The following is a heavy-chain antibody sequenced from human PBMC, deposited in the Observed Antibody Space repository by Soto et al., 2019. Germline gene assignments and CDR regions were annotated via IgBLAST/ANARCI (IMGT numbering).Heavy chain of an antibody. V-gene: IGHV4-59*08. CDR2: IHSGST. J-gene: IGHJ4*02. Sequence: QVQLQESGPGLVKPSGTLSLTCTVSGGSISSDYWNWIRQPPGKGLEWIGYIHSGSTTYSASLRSRVTISVDTSKNQFSLKFSSVTAADTAVYFCARHDGSRSTDYWGQGTLVTVSS. CDR3: ARHDGSRSTDY. CDR1: GGSISSDY. D-gene: IGHD3-10*01.